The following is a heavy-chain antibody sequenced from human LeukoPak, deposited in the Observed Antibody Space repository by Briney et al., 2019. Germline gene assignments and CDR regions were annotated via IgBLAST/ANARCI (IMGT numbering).Heavy chain of an antibody. D-gene: IGHD2-21*02. CDR2: IIPIFGTA. V-gene: IGHV1-69*05. CDR3: ARDICSGGGDCYPNDY. Sequence: SVKVSCKASGGTFSSYAISWVRQAPGQGLEWMGGIIPIFGTANYAQKFQGRVTITTDESTSTAYMELSSLRSEATAVYYCARDICSGGGDCYPNDYWGQGTLVTVSS. J-gene: IGHJ4*02. CDR1: GGTFSSYA.